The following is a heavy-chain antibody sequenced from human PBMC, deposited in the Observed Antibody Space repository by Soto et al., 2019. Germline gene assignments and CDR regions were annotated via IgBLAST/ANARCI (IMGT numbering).Heavy chain of an antibody. CDR2: IYYSGST. D-gene: IGHD4-17*01. J-gene: IGHJ3*02. CDR1: GGSISSYY. Sequence: SETLSLTCTVSGGSISSYYWSWIRQPPGKGLEWIGYIYYSGSTNYNPSLKSRVTISVDTSKNQFSLKLSSVTAADTAVYYCAIFPATGATGHVFEIWGQGTMVTVSS. V-gene: IGHV4-59*01. CDR3: AIFPATGATGHVFEI.